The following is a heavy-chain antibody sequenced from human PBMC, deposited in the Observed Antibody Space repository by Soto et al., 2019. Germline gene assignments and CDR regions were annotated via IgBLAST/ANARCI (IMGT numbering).Heavy chain of an antibody. CDR1: GFTFSSYA. Sequence: GGSLRLSCAASGFTFSSYAMSWVRQAPGKGLEWVSAISGSGGSTYYADSVKGRFTISRDNSKNTLYLQMNSLRAEDTAVYYCAKDYAVDYYDRPNNWFDPWGQGTLVTVSS. J-gene: IGHJ5*02. V-gene: IGHV3-23*01. CDR3: AKDYAVDYYDRPNNWFDP. D-gene: IGHD3-22*01. CDR2: ISGSGGST.